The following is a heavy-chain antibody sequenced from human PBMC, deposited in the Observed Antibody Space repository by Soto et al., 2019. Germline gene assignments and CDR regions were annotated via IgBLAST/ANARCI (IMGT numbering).Heavy chain of an antibody. V-gene: IGHV4-34*01. D-gene: IGHD3-10*01. J-gene: IGHJ2*01. CDR2: INHSGSI. CDR1: GGSFSGYY. Sequence: QVHLQQWGAGLLKPSETLSLTCAVYGGSFSGYYWSWIRQPPGKGLEWIGEINHSGSINYNPSLKSRGSISVGTSNNQFSLKLSSVTAADTAVYYCARGRGDGYNQHWYFDLWGRGTLVTVSS. CDR3: ARGRGDGYNQHWYFDL.